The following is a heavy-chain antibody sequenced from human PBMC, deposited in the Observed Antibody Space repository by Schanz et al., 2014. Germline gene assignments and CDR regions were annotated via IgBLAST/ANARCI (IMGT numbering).Heavy chain of an antibody. CDR2: IRSSSTPI. CDR3: ARDRRNADLDY. Sequence: EVQLVESGGGWVQPGGSLRLSCAASGFTFSDYSMNWVHQAPGKGPEWVSYIRSSSTPIYYADSVKGRFTISRDNAKNSLYLEMNSLRAEDTALYYCARDRRNADLDYWGQGTLVTVSS. V-gene: IGHV3-48*01. CDR1: GFTFSDYS. J-gene: IGHJ4*02. D-gene: IGHD1-1*01.